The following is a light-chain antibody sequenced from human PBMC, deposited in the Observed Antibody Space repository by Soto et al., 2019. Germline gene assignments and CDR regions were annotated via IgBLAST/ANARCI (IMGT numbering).Light chain of an antibody. CDR2: EVS. V-gene: IGLV2-18*02. J-gene: IGLJ1*01. CDR1: SSDVGSYNG. CDR3: SSYTTSSTYV. Sequence: QSVLTQPPSVSGSPGQSVTISCTGTSSDVGSYNGVSWYQQPPGTAPKFMIYEVSNRPSGVPDRFSGSKSGNTASLTISGLQAEDEADYYCSSYTTSSTYVFGTGTQLTVL.